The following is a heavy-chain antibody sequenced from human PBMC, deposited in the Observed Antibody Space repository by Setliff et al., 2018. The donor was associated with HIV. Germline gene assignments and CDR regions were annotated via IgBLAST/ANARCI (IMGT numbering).Heavy chain of an antibody. CDR2: IYHTGST. J-gene: IGHJ5*02. CDR3: AKDIPGPAINSGRIKNWFDP. CDR1: GGSINSTSYY. V-gene: IGHV4-39*07. Sequence: SETLSLTCTVSGGSINSTSYYWGWIRQPPGNGLEWIGSIYHTGSTYYKPSLKSRVTISVDTSKNQFSLKLYSVTAADTAVYYCAKDIPGPAINSGRIKNWFDPWGEGTLVTVSS. D-gene: IGHD6-19*01.